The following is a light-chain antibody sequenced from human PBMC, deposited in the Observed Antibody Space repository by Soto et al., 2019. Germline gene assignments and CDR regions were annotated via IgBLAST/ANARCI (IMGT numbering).Light chain of an antibody. Sequence: EIVLTQSPGTLYLSPGERATLSCRASQSVSSSYLAWYQQKPGQAPRLLIYGASSRATSIPDRFSGSGSGTDFTLTVSRLEPEDFAVYYCQQYGSSPYTFGHGTKLEIK. CDR1: QSVSSSY. CDR3: QQYGSSPYT. V-gene: IGKV3-20*01. J-gene: IGKJ2*01. CDR2: GAS.